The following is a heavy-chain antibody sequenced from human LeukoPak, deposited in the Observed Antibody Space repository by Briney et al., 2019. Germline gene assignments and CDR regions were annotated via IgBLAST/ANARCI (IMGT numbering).Heavy chain of an antibody. CDR2: INHSGST. CDR1: GGSFSGYY. CDR3: ARAEMTTIDP. D-gene: IGHD5-24*01. J-gene: IGHJ5*02. Sequence: SETLSLTCAVYGGSFSGYYWSWIRQPPGKGLEWIGEINHSGSTNYNPSLKSRVTISVDTSKNQFSLKLSSVTAADTAVYYCARAEMTTIDPWGQGTLVTVSS. V-gene: IGHV4-34*01.